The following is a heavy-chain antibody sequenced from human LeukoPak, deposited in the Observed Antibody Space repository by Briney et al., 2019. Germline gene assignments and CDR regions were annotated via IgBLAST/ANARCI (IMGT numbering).Heavy chain of an antibody. Sequence: SVKVSCKASGGTFSSHAISWVRQAPGQGLEWVGGLIPVFGTTNYAEKFQGRVTITTDESTRTSYMELRSLKSDDTAVYYCARGKRGYDYGLDHWGQGILVIVSS. CDR1: GGTFSSHA. J-gene: IGHJ4*02. CDR3: ARGKRGYDYGLDH. CDR2: LIPVFGTT. V-gene: IGHV1-69*05. D-gene: IGHD5-12*01.